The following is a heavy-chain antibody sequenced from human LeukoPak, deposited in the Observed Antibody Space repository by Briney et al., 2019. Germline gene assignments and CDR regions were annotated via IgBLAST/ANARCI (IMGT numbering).Heavy chain of an antibody. V-gene: IGHV4-61*02. Sequence: SETLSLTCTVSGGSISSGNYQWPWIRQPAGKGLEWIERIYTSGSTNYNPSLKSRVTISVDTSKNQFSLKLSSVTAADTAVYYCAKGTGGTFYYFDYWGQGTLVTVCS. CDR2: IYTSGST. CDR3: AKGTGGTFYYFDY. CDR1: GGSISSGNYQ. J-gene: IGHJ4*02. D-gene: IGHD2-8*02.